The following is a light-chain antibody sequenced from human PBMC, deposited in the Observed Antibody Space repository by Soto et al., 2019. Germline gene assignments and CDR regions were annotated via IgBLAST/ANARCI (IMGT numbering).Light chain of an antibody. J-gene: IGKJ1*01. V-gene: IGKV1-5*03. CDR3: QQYNSYSWT. Sequence: DIQMTQSPSTLSASVGDRVIITCRASQSISNWLAWYQQKPGKAPNLLIYKASSLKSGVPSRFSGSGSGTEFTLTISSLQPDDFATYYCQQYNSYSWTFGQGTKVDIK. CDR2: KAS. CDR1: QSISNW.